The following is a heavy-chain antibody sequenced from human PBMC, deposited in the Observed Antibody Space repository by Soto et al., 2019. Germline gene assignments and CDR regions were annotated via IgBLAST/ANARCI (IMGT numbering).Heavy chain of an antibody. CDR3: ARASRQLVYFDY. CDR2: IWYDGSNK. J-gene: IGHJ4*02. D-gene: IGHD6-13*01. CDR1: GFTFSSYG. Sequence: QVQLVESGGGVVQPGRSLRLSCAASGFTFSSYGMHWVRQAAGKGLEWVAVIWYDGSNKYYADSVKGRFTISRDNSKNTLYLQMNSLRAEDTAVYYCARASRQLVYFDYWGQGTLVTVSS. V-gene: IGHV3-33*01.